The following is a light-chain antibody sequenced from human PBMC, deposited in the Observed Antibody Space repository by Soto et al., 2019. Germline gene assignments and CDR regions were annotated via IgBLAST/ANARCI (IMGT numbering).Light chain of an antibody. CDR2: LGS. CDR3: MQVLQTPRT. V-gene: IGKV2-28*01. CDR1: QSLLHSNGYNY. J-gene: IGKJ1*01. Sequence: DIVMTQSPLSLPVTPGEPASISCRSSQSLLHSNGYNYLDWYLQKPGQSPQLLIYLGSNRASGVPHRFSGSGSGTDFKLKISRVEAEDVGIYYCMQVLQTPRTFGQGTKVEIK.